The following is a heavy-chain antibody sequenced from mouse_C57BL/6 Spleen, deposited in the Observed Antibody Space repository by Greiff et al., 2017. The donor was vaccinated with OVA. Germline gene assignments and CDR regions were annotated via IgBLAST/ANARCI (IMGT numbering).Heavy chain of an antibody. V-gene: IGHV1-53*01. J-gene: IGHJ4*01. CDR2: INPSNGGT. CDR3: ARDGETGYAMDY. D-gene: IGHD4-1*01. Sequence: QVQLQQPGTELAKPGASVKLSCKASGYTFTSYWMHWVKQRPGQGLEWIGNINPSNGGTNYNEKFKSKATLTVDKSSSTAYMQLSSLTSEDSAVYYCARDGETGYAMDYWGQGTSVTVSS. CDR1: GYTFTSYW.